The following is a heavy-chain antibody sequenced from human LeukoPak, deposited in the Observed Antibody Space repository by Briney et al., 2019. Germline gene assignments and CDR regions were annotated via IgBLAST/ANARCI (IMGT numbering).Heavy chain of an antibody. CDR2: IYYSVST. CDR1: GGSLSSDY. D-gene: IGHD1-7*01. J-gene: IGHJ3*02. Sequence: SETLSLTCTLSGGSLSSDYCSWIRQPPGKGLGCRWYIYYSVSTNYNPSLKSRVTISVDTSKHQFSLKLTSVTAAATAVYYCARARITGTIHGAFDIWGQGTMVTVSS. CDR3: ARARITGTIHGAFDI. V-gene: IGHV4-59*01.